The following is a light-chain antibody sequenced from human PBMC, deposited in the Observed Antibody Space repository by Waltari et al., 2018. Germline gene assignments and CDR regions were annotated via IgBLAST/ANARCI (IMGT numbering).Light chain of an antibody. Sequence: EIVLTQSPGTLSLSPGERATLSCRASQGVGKYLAWYQQRPGQALRLLLYHASIRATGIPDRFSGSGFGTDFSLTISRLEPEEFAVYYCQKYDFLPATFGQGTTVEIK. V-gene: IGKV3-20*01. CDR2: HAS. CDR3: QKYDFLPAT. CDR1: QGVGKY. J-gene: IGKJ1*01.